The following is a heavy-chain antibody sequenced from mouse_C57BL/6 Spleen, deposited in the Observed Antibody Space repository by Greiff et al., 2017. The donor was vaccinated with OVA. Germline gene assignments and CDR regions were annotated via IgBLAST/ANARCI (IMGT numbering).Heavy chain of an antibody. V-gene: IGHV1-18*01. CDR2: INPNNGGT. D-gene: IGHD2-5*01. J-gene: IGHJ1*03. CDR3: ARRHYSNWYFDV. Sequence: EVQLQQSGPELVKPGASVKIPCKASGYTFTDYNMDWVKQSHGKSLEWIGDINPNNGGTIYNQKFKGKATLTVDKSSSTAYMELRSLTSEDTAVYYCARRHYSNWYFDVWGTGTTVTVSS. CDR1: GYTFTDYN.